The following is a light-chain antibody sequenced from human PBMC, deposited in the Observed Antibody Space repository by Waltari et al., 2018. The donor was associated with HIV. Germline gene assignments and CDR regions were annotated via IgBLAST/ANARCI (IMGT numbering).Light chain of an antibody. Sequence: AVTQPASVSGLPGQSTTISCTGDDTDFRLYKFVPWYQQHSVKPPRLILYDVDSRASGVSDRFSGSMSGNTASLTISGLRAEDEGHYYCASFTGDNTVMFGGGTEVTVL. J-gene: IGLJ3*02. CDR2: DVD. CDR3: ASFTGDNTVM. CDR1: DTDFRLYKF. V-gene: IGLV2-14*03.